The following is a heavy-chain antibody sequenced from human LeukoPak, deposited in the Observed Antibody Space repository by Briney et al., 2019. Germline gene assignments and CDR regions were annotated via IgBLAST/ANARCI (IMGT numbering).Heavy chain of an antibody. J-gene: IGHJ6*02. V-gene: IGHV4-34*01. CDR2: INHSGST. Sequence: PSETLSLTCAVYGGSFSGYYWSWIRQPPGKGLEWMGEINHSGSTNYNPSLKSRVTISVDTSKNQFSLKLSSVTAADTAVYYCARLVAYRREYYGMDVWGQGTTVTVSS. CDR1: GGSFSGYY. CDR3: ARLVAYRREYYGMDV. D-gene: IGHD1-26*01.